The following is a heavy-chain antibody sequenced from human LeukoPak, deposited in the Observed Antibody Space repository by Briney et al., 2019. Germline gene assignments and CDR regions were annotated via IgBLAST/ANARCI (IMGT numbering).Heavy chain of an antibody. D-gene: IGHD2-15*01. V-gene: IGHV1-46*01. CDR1: GYTFTSYY. CDR3: ARDGSRKWGYCSGGSCYDYYGGR. J-gene: IGHJ6*02. Sequence: ASVKVSCKASGYTFTSYYMHWVRQAPGQGLEWMGVINPSGGSTSYAQKFQGRVTMTRDTSTSTVYMELSSLRSEDTAVYYCARDGSRKWGYCSGGSCYDYYGGRLGPRDHGHRLL. CDR2: INPSGGST.